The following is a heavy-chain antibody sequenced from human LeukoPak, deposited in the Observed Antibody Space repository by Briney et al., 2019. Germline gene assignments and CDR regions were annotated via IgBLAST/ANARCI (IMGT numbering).Heavy chain of an antibody. J-gene: IGHJ4*02. D-gene: IGHD5-18*01. V-gene: IGHV3-23*01. CDR3: ARDPKQLWSFDY. Sequence: GGSLRLSCAASGFTFYSYAMNWVRQAPGKGLEWVSTISGTDGSTYYADSVKGRFTISRDNSKNTLYLQMNSLRAEDTALYYCARDPKQLWSFDYWGQGTLVTVSS. CDR1: GFTFYSYA. CDR2: ISGTDGST.